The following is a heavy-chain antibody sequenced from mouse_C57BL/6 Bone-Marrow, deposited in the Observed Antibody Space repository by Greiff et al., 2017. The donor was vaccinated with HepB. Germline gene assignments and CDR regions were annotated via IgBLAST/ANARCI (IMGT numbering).Heavy chain of an antibody. J-gene: IGHJ4*01. CDR3: ARVTTVVATRAMDY. CDR1: GYSITSGYY. V-gene: IGHV3-6*01. CDR2: ISYDGSN. Sequence: EVQLQESGPGLVKPSQSLSLTCSVTGYSITSGYYWNWIRQFPGNKLEWMGYISYDGSNNYNPSLKNRISITRDTSKNQFFLKLNSVTTEDTATYYCARVTTVVATRAMDYWGQGTSVTVSS. D-gene: IGHD1-1*01.